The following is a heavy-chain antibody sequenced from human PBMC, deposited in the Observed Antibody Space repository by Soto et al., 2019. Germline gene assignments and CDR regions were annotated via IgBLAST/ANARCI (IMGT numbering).Heavy chain of an antibody. V-gene: IGHV3-23*01. Sequence: EVQLLESGGGLVQPGGSLRLSCAASGFTFSSYAMSWVRQAPGKGLEWVSAISGSGGSTYYADSVKGRFTISRDNSKNTLYLQMYSLRAEDTAVYYCAKTIWFGELLYYFDYWGQGTLVTVSS. CDR1: GFTFSSYA. CDR3: AKTIWFGELLYYFDY. J-gene: IGHJ4*02. CDR2: ISGSGGST. D-gene: IGHD3-10*01.